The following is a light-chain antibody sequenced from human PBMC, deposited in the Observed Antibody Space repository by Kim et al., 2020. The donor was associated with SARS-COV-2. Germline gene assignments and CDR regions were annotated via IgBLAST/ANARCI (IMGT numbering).Light chain of an antibody. J-gene: IGLJ3*02. CDR1: NIGSKR. CDR3: QVWDSSSDHPV. Sequence: PGRTARITCGGNNIGSKRVRWYQQKPGQAPVLVIYSDSDRPSGIPERFSGSNSGNTATLTISRVEAGDEADYYCQVWDSSSDHPVFGGGTQLTVL. CDR2: SDS. V-gene: IGLV3-21*04.